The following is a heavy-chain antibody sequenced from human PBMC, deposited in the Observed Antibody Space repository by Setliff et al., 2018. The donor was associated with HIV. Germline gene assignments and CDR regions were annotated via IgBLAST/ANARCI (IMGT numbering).Heavy chain of an antibody. CDR3: ATQTRYCSSTSCLDYYYYGMDV. J-gene: IGHJ6*02. Sequence: SETLSLTCTVSGGSISSGKYYWTWIRQPPGKGLEWIGSIYYSGSTNYNPSLKSRVTISVDTSKNQFSLKLSSVTAADTAVYYCATQTRYCSSTSCLDYYYYGMDVWGRGTTVTVSS. V-gene: IGHV4-61*01. CDR1: GGSISSGKYY. D-gene: IGHD2-2*01. CDR2: IYYSGST.